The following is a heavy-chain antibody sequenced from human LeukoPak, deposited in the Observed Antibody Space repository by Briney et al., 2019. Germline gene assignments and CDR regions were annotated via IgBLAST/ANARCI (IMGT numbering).Heavy chain of an antibody. V-gene: IGHV3-7*01. CDR2: IKQDGGEK. D-gene: IGHD1-7*01. J-gene: IGHJ4*02. CDR3: ARGWNYAFRFDN. Sequence: GGSLRLSCAASGFIFRDYWMTWVRQAPGKGLEWVAHIKQDGGEKYFVDSVKGRFTISRDNAKNLVYLQMSSLRAEDTAVYYCARGWNYAFRFDNWGQGTLVTVST. CDR1: GFIFRDYW.